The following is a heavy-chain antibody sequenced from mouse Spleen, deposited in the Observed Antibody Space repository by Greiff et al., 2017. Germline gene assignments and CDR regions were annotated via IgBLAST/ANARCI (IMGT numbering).Heavy chain of an antibody. J-gene: IGHJ2*01. CDR2: IYPGNSDT. V-gene: IGHV1-5*01. Sequence: VQLQQSGTVLARPGASVKMSCKTSGYTFTSYWMHWVKQRPGQGLEWIGAIYPGNSDTSYNQKFQGKAKLTAVTSASTAYMELSSLTNEDSAVYYCTRSGGYQYYFDYWGQGTTLTVSS. D-gene: IGHD2-14*01. CDR1: GYTFTSYW. CDR3: TRSGGYQYYFDY.